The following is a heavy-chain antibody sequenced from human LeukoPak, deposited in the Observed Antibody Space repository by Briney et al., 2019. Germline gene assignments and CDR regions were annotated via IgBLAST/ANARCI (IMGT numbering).Heavy chain of an antibody. D-gene: IGHD3-22*01. CDR3: AKGSYYDSSGSFYFDY. CDR1: GFTFSSYA. V-gene: IGHV3-23*01. Sequence: PGGSLRLSCAASGFTFSSYAMSWVRQAPGKGLEWVSGISGSGDNTYYADSVKGRFTISRDNSKHPLYVQANSLGTEDPAAYYCAKGSYYDSSGSFYFDYWGQGTLVTVSS. J-gene: IGHJ4*02. CDR2: ISGSGDNT.